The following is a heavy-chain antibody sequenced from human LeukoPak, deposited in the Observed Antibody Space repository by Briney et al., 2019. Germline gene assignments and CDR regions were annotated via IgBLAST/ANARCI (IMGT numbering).Heavy chain of an antibody. D-gene: IGHD3-9*01. Sequence: GSSVKVSCKASGGTFISYAISWVRQAPGQGLEWMGGIIPIFGTANYAQKFQGRVTITADESTSTAYMELSSPRSEDTAVYYCARGDLDYDILTGRGWFDPWGQGTLVTVSS. J-gene: IGHJ5*02. CDR1: GGTFISYA. CDR3: ARGDLDYDILTGRGWFDP. V-gene: IGHV1-69*01. CDR2: IIPIFGTA.